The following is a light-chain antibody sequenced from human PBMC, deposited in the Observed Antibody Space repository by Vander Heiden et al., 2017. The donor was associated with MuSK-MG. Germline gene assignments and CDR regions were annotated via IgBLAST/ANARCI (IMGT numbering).Light chain of an antibody. CDR1: QSISSW. CDR2: EAS. V-gene: IGKV1-5*03. J-gene: IGKJ1*01. Sequence: DRQMTQFPSTLSASVGDRVTITCRASQSISSWLDWYQQKPGKAPKLLIFEASRLESGAPSRFSGSGSGTEFTLTVSSLQPDDFATYYCQQEDSFPMTFGRGTKVEIK. CDR3: QQEDSFPMT.